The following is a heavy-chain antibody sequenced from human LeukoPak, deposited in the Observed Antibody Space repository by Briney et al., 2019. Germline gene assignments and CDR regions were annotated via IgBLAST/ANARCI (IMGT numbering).Heavy chain of an antibody. J-gene: IGHJ5*02. V-gene: IGHV4-30-2*01. CDR3: AREFEYYDFWSGYYRREGFDP. Sequence: SGTLSLTCAVSGGSISSGGYSWSWIRQPPGKGLEWIGYIYHSGSTYYNPSLKSRVTISVDRSKNQFSLKLSSVTAADTAVYYCAREFEYYDFWSGYYRREGFDPWGQGTLVTVSS. CDR2: IYHSGST. CDR1: GGSISSGGYS. D-gene: IGHD3-3*01.